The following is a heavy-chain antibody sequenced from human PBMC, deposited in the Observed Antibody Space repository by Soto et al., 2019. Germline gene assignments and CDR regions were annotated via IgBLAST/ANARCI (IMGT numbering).Heavy chain of an antibody. CDR1: GGAFGSYA. J-gene: IGHJ4*02. D-gene: IGHD5-12*01. V-gene: IGHV1-69*01. CDR2: IIPMFDTT. Sequence: QVQLVQSGAEVKKPGSSVKVSCKASGGAFGSYAINWVRQAPGQGLEWMGGIIPMFDTTNYAQRFQGRVTVTADESTSTVYLELTRLRSEDTAMYYCTRHRGYSSGYWGQDFWDQGTLVTVSS. CDR3: TRHRGYSSGYWGQDF.